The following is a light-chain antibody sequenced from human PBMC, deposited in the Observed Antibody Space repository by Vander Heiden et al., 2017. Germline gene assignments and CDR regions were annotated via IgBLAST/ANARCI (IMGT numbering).Light chain of an antibody. V-gene: IGLV1-47*01. J-gene: IGLJ2*01. CDR1: SSNIGSNY. CDR2: RNN. CDR3: AAWDDSLSALV. Sequence: QSVLTQPPSASGTPGQRVTISCSGSSSNIGSNYVYWYQQLPGTAPKLLIYRNNQRPSGVPDRFSGSKSGTSASLAISGLRSEEEADYYCAAWDDSLSALVFGGGTKLTVL.